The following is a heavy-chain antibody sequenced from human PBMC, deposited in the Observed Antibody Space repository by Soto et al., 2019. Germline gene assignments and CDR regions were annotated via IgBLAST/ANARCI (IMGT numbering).Heavy chain of an antibody. CDR2: LYSGST. J-gene: IGHJ4*02. Sequence: PSETLSLTCAVSGASINSNVHYWGWIRQSPGKGLEWIGTLYSGSTFSSLSLKNRVTISVDTSKNQVSLKLRSVAAADTAIYYCATTRGIAVGGSFDYWGQGIQVTVSS. CDR1: GASINSNVHY. CDR3: ATTRGIAVGGSFDY. V-gene: IGHV4-39*01. D-gene: IGHD6-19*01.